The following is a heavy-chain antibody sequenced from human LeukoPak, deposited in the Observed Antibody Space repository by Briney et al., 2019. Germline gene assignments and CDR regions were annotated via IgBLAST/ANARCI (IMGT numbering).Heavy chain of an antibody. CDR3: AKVSTGSGWYFFDY. V-gene: IGHV3-30*18. D-gene: IGHD6-19*01. J-gene: IGHJ4*02. CDR1: GFTFSSYG. CDR2: ISYDGSNK. Sequence: PGGSLRLSCAASGFTFSSYGMHWVRQAPGKGLEWVAVISYDGSNKYYADSVKGRFTISRDNSKNTLYLQMNSLRAEDTAVYYCAKVSTGSGWYFFDYWGQGTLVTVSS.